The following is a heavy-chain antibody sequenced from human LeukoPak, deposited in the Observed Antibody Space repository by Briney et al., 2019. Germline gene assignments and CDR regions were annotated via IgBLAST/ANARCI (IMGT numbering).Heavy chain of an antibody. CDR2: VYPRDGST. J-gene: IGHJ4*02. CDR1: GYSFTSNY. CDR3: ARDQEAFDY. Sequence: ASVKVSCKASGYSFTSNYIHWVRQAPGQGLEWMGMVYPRDGSTSYAQKFQGRVTVTRDTSTSTVHMELSGLRSEDTAVYYCARDQEAFDYWGQGTLVTVSS. V-gene: IGHV1-46*01.